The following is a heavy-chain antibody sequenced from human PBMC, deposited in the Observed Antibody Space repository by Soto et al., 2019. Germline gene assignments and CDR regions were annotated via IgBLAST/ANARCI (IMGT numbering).Heavy chain of an antibody. J-gene: IGHJ5*02. CDR1: GGSISSVGYY. CDR2: IYYSGST. Sequence: SETLSLTCTVSGGSISSVGYYWSWIRQHPGKGLEWIGYIYYSGSTYYNPSLKSRVTISVDTSKNQFSLKLSSVTAADTAVYYCARRYLEDWFDPWGQGTLVTVSS. V-gene: IGHV4-31*03. D-gene: IGHD3-3*01. CDR3: ARRYLEDWFDP.